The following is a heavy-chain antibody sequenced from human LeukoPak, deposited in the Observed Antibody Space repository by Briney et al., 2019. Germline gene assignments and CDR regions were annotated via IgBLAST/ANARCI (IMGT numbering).Heavy chain of an antibody. V-gene: IGHV1-58*02. Sequence: SVKASCKASGFTFTSSAMQWVRQARGQRLEWIGWIVVGSGNTNYAQKFQERVTITRDMSTSTAYMELSSLRSEDTAVYYCAAWGGATSGFDYWGQGTLVTVSS. CDR2: IVVGSGNT. CDR3: AAWGGATSGFDY. D-gene: IGHD1-26*01. J-gene: IGHJ4*02. CDR1: GFTFTSSA.